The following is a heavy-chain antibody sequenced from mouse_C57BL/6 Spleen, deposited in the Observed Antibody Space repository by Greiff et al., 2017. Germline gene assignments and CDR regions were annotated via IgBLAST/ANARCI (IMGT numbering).Heavy chain of an antibody. Sequence: VQLQQPGAELVKPGASVKLSCKASGYTFTSYWMHWVKQRPGQGLEWIGMIHPNSGSTNYNEKFKSKATLTVDKSSSTAYMQLSSLTSEDSAVYYCARDDYDAWYFDVWGTGTTVTVSS. CDR2: IHPNSGST. D-gene: IGHD2-4*01. J-gene: IGHJ1*03. CDR1: GYTFTSYW. V-gene: IGHV1-64*01. CDR3: ARDDYDAWYFDV.